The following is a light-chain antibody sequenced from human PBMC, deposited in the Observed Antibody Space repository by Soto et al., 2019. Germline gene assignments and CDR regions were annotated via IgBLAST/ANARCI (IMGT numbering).Light chain of an antibody. Sequence: EIVLTQSPGTLSLSPGERATLSCRASQSVSSSYLAWYQQKPGQAPRLLIYGASSRATGIPDRFSGSGSGKDFTLTISRLEPDDSAVYFCQQYGGSPITFGQGTRLEIK. J-gene: IGKJ5*01. CDR2: GAS. V-gene: IGKV3-20*01. CDR1: QSVSSSY. CDR3: QQYGGSPIT.